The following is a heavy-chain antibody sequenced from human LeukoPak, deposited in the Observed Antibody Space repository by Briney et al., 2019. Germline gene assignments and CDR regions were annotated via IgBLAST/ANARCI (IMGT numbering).Heavy chain of an antibody. CDR1: GYTFSNYW. CDR2: ISVGDSDT. V-gene: IGHV5-51*01. D-gene: IGHD6-19*01. J-gene: IGHJ4*02. Sequence: GESLKISCRGSGYTFSNYWIGWVRQMPGKGLEWMGIISVGDSDTRYSPSFQGQVTISDDKSISTAYLQWSSLKASDTAMYYCARLLDGWSEDWGQGTLVTVSS. CDR3: ARLLDGWSED.